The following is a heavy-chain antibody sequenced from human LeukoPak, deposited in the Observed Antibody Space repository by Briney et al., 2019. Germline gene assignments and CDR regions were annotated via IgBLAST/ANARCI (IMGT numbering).Heavy chain of an antibody. Sequence: PGGSLRLSCAASGFTFSSYGMSWVRQAPGRGLEWVSAISGSGGSTYYADSVKGRFTISRDNSKNTLYLQMNSLRAEDTAVYYCAKSLFFDYYYYYYMDVWGKGTTVTISS. J-gene: IGHJ6*03. CDR2: ISGSGGST. D-gene: IGHD3/OR15-3a*01. CDR3: AKSLFFDYYYYYYMDV. V-gene: IGHV3-23*01. CDR1: GFTFSSYG.